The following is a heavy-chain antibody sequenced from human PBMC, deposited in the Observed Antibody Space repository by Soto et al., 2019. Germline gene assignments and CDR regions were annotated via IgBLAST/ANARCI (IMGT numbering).Heavy chain of an antibody. CDR2: IYYSGST. J-gene: IGHJ4*02. Sequence: SETLSLTCTVSGGSISSYYWSWIRQPPGKGLEWIGYIYYSGSTNYNPSLKSRVTISVDTSKNQFSLKLRSLTAADTAVYYCATLPPRIVVTILPMPSWGQGTQVTVS. V-gene: IGHV4-59*12. CDR3: ATLPPRIVVTILPMPS. CDR1: GGSISSYY. D-gene: IGHD2-21*01.